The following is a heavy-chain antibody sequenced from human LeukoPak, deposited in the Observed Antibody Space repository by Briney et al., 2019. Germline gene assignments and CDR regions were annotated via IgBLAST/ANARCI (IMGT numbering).Heavy chain of an antibody. CDR1: GGSFSGYY. CDR3: AGQGCSSTSCYFGGDWFDP. J-gene: IGHJ5*02. D-gene: IGHD2-2*01. CDR2: IYHSGST. Sequence: SETLSLTCAVYGGSFSGYYWSWIRQPPGKGLEWIGEIYHSGSTNYNPSLTSRVTISVDTSKNQFSLKLSSVTAADTAVYYCAGQGCSSTSCYFGGDWFDPWGQGTLVTVSS. V-gene: IGHV4-34*01.